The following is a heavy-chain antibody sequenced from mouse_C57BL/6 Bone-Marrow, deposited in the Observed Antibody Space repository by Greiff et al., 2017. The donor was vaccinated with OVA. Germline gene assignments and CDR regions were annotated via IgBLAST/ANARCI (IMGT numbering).Heavy chain of an antibody. CDR1: GFTFSSYT. D-gene: IGHD2-1*01. V-gene: IGHV5-9*01. J-gene: IGHJ2*01. Sequence: EVMLVESGGGLVKPGGSLKLSCAASGFTFSSYTMSWVRQTPEKRLEWVATISGGGGNTYYPDSVKGRFTISRDNAKNTLYLQMSSLRSEDTALYYCARQSLFYDSFDYWGQGTTLTVSS. CDR3: ARQSLFYDSFDY. CDR2: ISGGGGNT.